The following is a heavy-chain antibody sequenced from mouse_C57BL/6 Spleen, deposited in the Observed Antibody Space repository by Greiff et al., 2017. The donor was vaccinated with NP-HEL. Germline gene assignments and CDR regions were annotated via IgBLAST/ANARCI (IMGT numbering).Heavy chain of an antibody. J-gene: IGHJ3*01. CDR2: IRLKSDNYAT. Sequence: EVHLVESGGGLVQPGGSMKLSCVASGFTFSNYWMNWVRQSPEKGLEWVAQIRLKSDNYATHYAESVKGRFTISRDDSKSSVYLQMNNLRAEDTGIYYCTGHLLRPAWFAYWGQGTLVTVSA. D-gene: IGHD1-2*01. CDR3: TGHLLRPAWFAY. CDR1: GFTFSNYW. V-gene: IGHV6-3*01.